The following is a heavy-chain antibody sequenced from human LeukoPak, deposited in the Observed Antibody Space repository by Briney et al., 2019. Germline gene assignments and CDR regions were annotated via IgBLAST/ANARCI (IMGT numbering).Heavy chain of an antibody. CDR3: ARVSYNWNYFGMDD. CDR2: INPNSGGT. J-gene: IGHJ6*02. V-gene: IGHV1-2*02. Sequence: ASVKVSCKASGYTFTGYYMHWVRQAPGQGLEWMGWINPNSGGTNYAQKFQGRVTMTRDTSISTAYMELSRLRSDDTAVYYCARVSYNWNYFGMDDWGQGTTVTVSS. CDR1: GYTFTGYY. D-gene: IGHD1-20*01.